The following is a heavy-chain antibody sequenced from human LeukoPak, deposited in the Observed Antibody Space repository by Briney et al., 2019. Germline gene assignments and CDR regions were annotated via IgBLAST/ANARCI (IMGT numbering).Heavy chain of an antibody. V-gene: IGHV3-7*05. J-gene: IGHJ4*02. Sequence: GGSLRLSCAASGFSFTTYWMTWVRQAPGKGLEWVANVQKDGSEKNYVESVKGRFTISRDNAENSLYLQMNSLRAEDTAVYYCARAAAGYYFDYWGQGTLVTVSS. CDR2: VQKDGSEK. D-gene: IGHD6-13*01. CDR3: ARAAAGYYFDY. CDR1: GFSFTTYW.